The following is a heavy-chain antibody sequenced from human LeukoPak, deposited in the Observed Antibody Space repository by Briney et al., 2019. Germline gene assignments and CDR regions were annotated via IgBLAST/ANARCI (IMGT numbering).Heavy chain of an antibody. Sequence: PGTSLRLSCAASGFTFSSYAMHWVRQAPGKGLEWVAVIPYDGSNKYYGDSVKGRFSISRDNSKSTLYLQMNSLRAEDTAVYYCARPEYGDFPYFDYWGQGTLVTVSS. CDR1: GFTFSSYA. J-gene: IGHJ4*02. CDR3: ARPEYGDFPYFDY. V-gene: IGHV3-30-3*01. CDR2: IPYDGSNK. D-gene: IGHD4-17*01.